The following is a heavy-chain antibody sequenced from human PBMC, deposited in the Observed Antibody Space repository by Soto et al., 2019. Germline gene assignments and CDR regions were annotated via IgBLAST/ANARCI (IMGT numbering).Heavy chain of an antibody. CDR2: MNPNSGNT. CDR1: GYTFNSYG. D-gene: IGHD2-15*01. Sequence: ASVRVSCKASGYTFNSYGINWVRQATGQGLEWMGWMNPNSGNTGYAQKFQGRVTMTRNTSISTAYMELSSLTSEDTAVYYCARERTRIGFDIWGQGTMVTVSS. V-gene: IGHV1-8*01. CDR3: ARERTRIGFDI. J-gene: IGHJ3*02.